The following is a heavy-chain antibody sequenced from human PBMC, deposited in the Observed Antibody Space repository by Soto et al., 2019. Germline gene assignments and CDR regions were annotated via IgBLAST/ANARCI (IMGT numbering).Heavy chain of an antibody. V-gene: IGHV2-5*02. D-gene: IGHD2-2*01. Sequence: ITLKEAGPTLVKPTQSPTLTCTFSGFSLSADGVAVGRIRQPPGKALEGLALMYGDEDTRYRPSLKSRLTITKDPSKHHVVLTMINLDPVDTATYYCALAYSRTSWPNDAFDVWGQATVGSFSS. CDR1: GFSLSADGVA. CDR2: MYGDEDT. J-gene: IGHJ3*01. CDR3: ALAYSRTSWPNDAFDV.